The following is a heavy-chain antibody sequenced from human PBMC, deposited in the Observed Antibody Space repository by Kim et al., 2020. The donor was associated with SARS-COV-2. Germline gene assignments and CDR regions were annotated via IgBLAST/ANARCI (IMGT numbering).Heavy chain of an antibody. D-gene: IGHD2-15*01. Sequence: VQGRFTVCRDNSRNTLYLQMNSLRTEDTALYYCVKEAAFTTVVVDYYFDYWGQGTLVTVSS. CDR3: VKEAAFTTVVVDYYFDY. J-gene: IGHJ4*02. V-gene: IGHV3-30*02.